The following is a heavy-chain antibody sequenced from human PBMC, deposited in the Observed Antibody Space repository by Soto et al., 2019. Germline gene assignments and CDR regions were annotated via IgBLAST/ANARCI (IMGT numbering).Heavy chain of an antibody. Sequence: QLQLQESGPGLVKPSETLSLTCTASGGSISSSSYYWGWIRQPPGKGLEWIGSIYYSGSTFYSPSLRSRVTISVDTSKNQFSLRVSSVTAADTAVYYCAREYSSAPDYWGQGTLVTVSS. D-gene: IGHD6-25*01. CDR2: IYYSGST. J-gene: IGHJ4*02. V-gene: IGHV4-39*02. CDR3: AREYSSAPDY. CDR1: GGSISSSSYY.